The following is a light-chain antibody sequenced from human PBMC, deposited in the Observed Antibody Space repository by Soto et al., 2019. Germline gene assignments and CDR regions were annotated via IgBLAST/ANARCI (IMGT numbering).Light chain of an antibody. CDR1: QSLRSS. CDR3: QQYNNWLWT. J-gene: IGKJ1*01. Sequence: ETMMTQSPDTLSVSLGERATLSCRASQSLRSSLAWYQQKPGQAPRLLIYDASTRATGIPARFSGSGSGTELTITISSLQSEDCAVYDCQQYNNWLWTFGQGTKVDIK. CDR2: DAS. V-gene: IGKV3-15*01.